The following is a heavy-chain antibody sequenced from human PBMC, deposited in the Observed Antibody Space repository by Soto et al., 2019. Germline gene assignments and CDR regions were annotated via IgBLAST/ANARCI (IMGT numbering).Heavy chain of an antibody. CDR3: PRDVVTIFEGGMVV. J-gene: IGHJ6*02. D-gene: IGHD3-3*01. V-gene: IGHV3-7*01. Sequence: GGSLRLSCAASGFTFSSYWMSWVRQAPGKGLEWVANIKQDGSEKYYVGSVKGRFTISRDNAKNSLYLQMNSLRAEDTAVYYCPRDVVTIFEGGMVVWDPGTTLTAS. CDR1: GFTFSSYW. CDR2: IKQDGSEK.